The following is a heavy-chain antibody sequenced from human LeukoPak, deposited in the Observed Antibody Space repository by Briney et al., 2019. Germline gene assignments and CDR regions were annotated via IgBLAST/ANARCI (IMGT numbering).Heavy chain of an antibody. CDR3: ARGSSGGRVDY. D-gene: IGHD2-15*01. CDR2: IIPIVGTA. V-gene: IGHV1-69*06. CDR1: GGTFSSYA. Sequence: SVKVSCKASGGTFSSYAISWVRQAPGQGLEWMGGIIPIVGTANYAQKFQGRVTITADKSTSTAYIELSSLRSEDTAVYYCARGSSGGRVDYWGQGTLVTVSS. J-gene: IGHJ4*02.